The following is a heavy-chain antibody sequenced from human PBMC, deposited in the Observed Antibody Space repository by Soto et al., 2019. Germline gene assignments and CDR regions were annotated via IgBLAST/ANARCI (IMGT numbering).Heavy chain of an antibody. D-gene: IGHD6-19*01. CDR1: DDSFRGAEYC. CDR2: TYYNGDT. V-gene: IGHV4-61*08. CDR3: ARGPAYIDGWRTFDL. J-gene: IGHJ4*02. Sequence: PSETLSLTCTVSDDSFRGAEYCWSGIRQPLGKGPEWIGYTYYNGDTKYNHALRSRVTMSEDTSKNQFSLRLSSVTAADTAVYFCARGPAYIDGWRTFDLWGRGILVTVSS.